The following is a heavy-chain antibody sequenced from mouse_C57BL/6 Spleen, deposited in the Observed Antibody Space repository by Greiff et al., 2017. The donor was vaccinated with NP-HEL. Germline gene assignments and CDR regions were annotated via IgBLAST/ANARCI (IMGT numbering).Heavy chain of an antibody. CDR3: ARGRDYDYDRDAMDY. CDR2: INPNYGTT. D-gene: IGHD2-4*01. J-gene: IGHJ4*01. CDR1: GYSFTDYN. Sequence: VQLQQSGPELVKPGASVKISCKASGYSFTDYNMNWVKQSNGKSLEWIGVINPNYGTTSYNQKFKGKATLTVDQSSSTAYMQLNSLTSEDSAVYYGARGRDYDYDRDAMDYWGQGTSVTVSS. V-gene: IGHV1-39*01.